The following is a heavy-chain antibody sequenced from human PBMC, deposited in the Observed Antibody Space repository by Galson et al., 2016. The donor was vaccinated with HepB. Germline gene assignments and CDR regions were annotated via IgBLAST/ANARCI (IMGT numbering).Heavy chain of an antibody. CDR3: AMDNTRWGGSSYGVSDS. CDR2: ISSSSTHL. CDR1: GFTFRSYS. D-gene: IGHD5-18*01. Sequence: SLRLSCAASGFTFRSYSMSWVRQAPGKGLEWVSSISSSSTHLYYSDSVKGRFTISRDNAKNSLYLQMNSLRAEDTAVYYCAMDNTRWGGSSYGVSDSWGQGVLVTVSS. J-gene: IGHJ4*02. V-gene: IGHV3-21*01.